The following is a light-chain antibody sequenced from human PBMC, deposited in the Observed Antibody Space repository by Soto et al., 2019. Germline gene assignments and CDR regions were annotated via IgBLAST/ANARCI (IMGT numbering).Light chain of an antibody. Sequence: EIVMTQSPATLSVSPGARAPLSCRASQSVTNNLAWYQQKPGQAPRLLIYGASSRATGIPARFSGSGSGTEFTLTISGLQSEDFAVYWCQQYNNWPLTFGPGTRLEIK. CDR1: QSVTNN. J-gene: IGKJ5*01. CDR2: GAS. V-gene: IGKV3-15*01. CDR3: QQYNNWPLT.